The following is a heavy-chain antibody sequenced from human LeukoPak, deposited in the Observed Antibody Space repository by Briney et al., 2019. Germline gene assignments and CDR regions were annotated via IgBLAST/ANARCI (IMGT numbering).Heavy chain of an antibody. V-gene: IGHV3-23*01. CDR3: AKDRRYYYDSSGYYLDC. CDR2: ISGSGGST. CDR1: GFTFSSYA. D-gene: IGHD3-22*01. Sequence: GGSLRLSCAASGFTFSSYAMSWVRRAPGKGLEWVSAISGSGGSTYYADSVKGRFTISRDNSKNTLYLQMNSLRAEDTAVYYCAKDRRYYYDSSGYYLDCWGQGTLVTVSS. J-gene: IGHJ4*02.